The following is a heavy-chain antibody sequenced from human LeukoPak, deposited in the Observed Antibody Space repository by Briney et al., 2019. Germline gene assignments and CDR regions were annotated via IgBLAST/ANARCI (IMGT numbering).Heavy chain of an antibody. Sequence: ASVKVSCKASGYTFSSYEINWVRQATGQGLEWMGWMNPNSGNTGYAPKFQGRVSMTRNTSINTAYMELSSLRSEDTAVYYCARDRSPAPGRSYGRGHFDYWGQGTLVTVSP. V-gene: IGHV1-8*01. CDR3: ARDRSPAPGRSYGRGHFDY. J-gene: IGHJ4*02. D-gene: IGHD5-18*01. CDR2: MNPNSGNT. CDR1: GYTFSSYE.